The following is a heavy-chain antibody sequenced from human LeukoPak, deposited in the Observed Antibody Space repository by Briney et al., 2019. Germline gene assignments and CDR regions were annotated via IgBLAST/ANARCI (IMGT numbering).Heavy chain of an antibody. D-gene: IGHD3/OR15-3a*01. Sequence: GGTLRLSCAASGFTFERYWMSWVRQDPGKGLEWVANIKQDGSQKYYVDSVRGRFTISRDNAKNSLFLQMNSLRAEDTAVYYCAREWTYWGQGALVTVSS. CDR1: GFTFERYW. CDR2: IKQDGSQK. V-gene: IGHV3-7*01. J-gene: IGHJ4*02. CDR3: AREWTY.